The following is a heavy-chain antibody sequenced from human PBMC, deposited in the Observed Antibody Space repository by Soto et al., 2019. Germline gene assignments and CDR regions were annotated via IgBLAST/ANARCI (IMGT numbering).Heavy chain of an antibody. V-gene: IGHV1-69*13. CDR1: GYTLTDLS. CDR2: IIPIFGTA. J-gene: IGHJ6*02. D-gene: IGHD2-15*01. Sequence: SVTVSCKVSGYTLTDLSMHWVRQAPGQGLEWMGGIIPIFGTANYAQKFQGRVTITADESTSTAYMELSSLRSEDTAVYYCARDKCSGGSCYSWPYYGMDVWGQGTTVTVSS. CDR3: ARDKCSGGSCYSWPYYGMDV.